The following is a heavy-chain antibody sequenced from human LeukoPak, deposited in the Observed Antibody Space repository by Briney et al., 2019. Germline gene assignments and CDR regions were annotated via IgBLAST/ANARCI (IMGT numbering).Heavy chain of an antibody. CDR2: ISAYNGNT. Sequence: HWASVKVSCKTSGFTFTRYGITWVRQAPGQGLEWMGWISAYNGNTNYAQKLQGRVTMTTDTSTSTAYMELWSLRSDDTAVYYCARDLHSSGYYRSDAFDIWGQGTMVTVSS. CDR1: GFTFTRYG. D-gene: IGHD3-22*01. V-gene: IGHV1-18*01. J-gene: IGHJ3*02. CDR3: ARDLHSSGYYRSDAFDI.